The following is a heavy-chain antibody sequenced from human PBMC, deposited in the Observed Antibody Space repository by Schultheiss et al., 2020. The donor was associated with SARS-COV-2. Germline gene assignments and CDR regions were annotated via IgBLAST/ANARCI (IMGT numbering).Heavy chain of an antibody. V-gene: IGHV3-48*04. CDR1: GFTFSSYS. CDR2: ISSSSSTI. CDR3: ARGSYYDSSGYWGPHWYFDL. J-gene: IGHJ2*01. D-gene: IGHD3-22*01. Sequence: GESLKISCAASGFTFSSYSMNWVRQAPGKGLEWVSYISSSSSTIYYADSVKGRFTISRDNAKNSLYLQMNSLRAEDTAVYYCARGSYYDSSGYWGPHWYFDLWGRGTLVTVSS.